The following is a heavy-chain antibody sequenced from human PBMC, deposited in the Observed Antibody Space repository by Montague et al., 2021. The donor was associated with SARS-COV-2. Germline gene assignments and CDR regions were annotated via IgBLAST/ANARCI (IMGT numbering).Heavy chain of an antibody. Sequence: SETLSLTCSVSGYSISSSYSWGWIRQPPGKGLEWIGAIYHGGFTHYNPSLKSRLTMSLDTSKNQFSLRLSSVTAADTAIYYCARAYCGGDCNYLYIWFDSWGQGALVTVSS. CDR2: IYHGGFT. J-gene: IGHJ5*01. CDR1: GYSISSSYS. CDR3: ARAYCGGDCNYLYIWFDS. D-gene: IGHD2-21*01. V-gene: IGHV4-38-2*02.